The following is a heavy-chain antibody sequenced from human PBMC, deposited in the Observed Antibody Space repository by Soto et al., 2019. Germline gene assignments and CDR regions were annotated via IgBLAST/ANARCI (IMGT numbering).Heavy chain of an antibody. Sequence: RASVKVSCKASGYTFTGYYMHWVRQAPGQGLEWMGWINSYSGDTNCAQKCQGRGSMTRETCISTAYMELRRLKSDDTAAYYCARDKVGKLPYGMDVWGQGTTVTVSS. J-gene: IGHJ6*02. CDR3: ARDKVGKLPYGMDV. D-gene: IGHD1-26*01. V-gene: IGHV1-2*02. CDR2: INSYSGDT. CDR1: GYTFTGYY.